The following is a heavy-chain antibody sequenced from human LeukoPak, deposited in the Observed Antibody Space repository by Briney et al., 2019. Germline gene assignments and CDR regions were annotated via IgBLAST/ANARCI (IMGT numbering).Heavy chain of an antibody. D-gene: IGHD3-10*01. CDR2: IIPILGIA. CDR3: ASVVRGAPGALDY. Sequence: GSSVKVSCKASGGTFSSYAISWVRQAPGQGLEWMGRIIPILGIANYAQKFQGRVTITADKSTSTAYMELSSLRSEDTAVYYCASVVRGAPGALDYWGQGTLVTVSS. CDR1: GGTFSSYA. J-gene: IGHJ4*02. V-gene: IGHV1-69*04.